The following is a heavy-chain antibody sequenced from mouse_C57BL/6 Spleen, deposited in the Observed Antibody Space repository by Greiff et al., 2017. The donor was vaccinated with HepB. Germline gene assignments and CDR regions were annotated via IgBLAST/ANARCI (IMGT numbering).Heavy chain of an antibody. D-gene: IGHD4-1*01. Sequence: RVESGASVKISCKASGYSFTDYNMNWVKQSNGKSLEWIGVINPNYGTTSYNQKFKGKATLTVDQSSSTAYMQLNSLTSEDSAVYYCARSDWDRYFDVWGTGTTVTVSS. CDR1: GYSFTDYN. J-gene: IGHJ1*03. CDR3: ARSDWDRYFDV. CDR2: INPNYGTT. V-gene: IGHV1-39*01.